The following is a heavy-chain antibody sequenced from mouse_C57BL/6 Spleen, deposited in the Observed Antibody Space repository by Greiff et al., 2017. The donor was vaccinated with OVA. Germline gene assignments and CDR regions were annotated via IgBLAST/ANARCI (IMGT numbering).Heavy chain of an antibody. J-gene: IGHJ4*01. CDR2: ISSGGSYT. D-gene: IGHD1-3*01. Sequence: EVKLVESGGDLVKPGGSLKLSCAASGFTFSSYGMSWVRQTPDKRLEWVATISSGGSYTYYPDSVKGRFTISRDNAKNTLYLQMSSLKSEDTAMYYCARPLNLGAMDYWGQGTSVTVSS. CDR3: ARPLNLGAMDY. CDR1: GFTFSSYG. V-gene: IGHV5-6*01.